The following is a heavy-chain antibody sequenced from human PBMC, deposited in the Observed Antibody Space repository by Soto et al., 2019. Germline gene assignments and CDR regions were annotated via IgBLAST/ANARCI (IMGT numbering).Heavy chain of an antibody. J-gene: IGHJ4*02. CDR2: ISGSGGST. CDR3: AKDDPYDSSGYYFDSSFDD. Sequence: EVKLLESGGGLVQPGGSLRLSCAASGFTFSSYAMSWVRQAPGKGLEWVSAISGSGGSTYYADSVKGRFTISRDNSKNPLYLQMHSLRAEDTAVYYCAKDDPYDSSGYYFDSSFDDWGQGTLVTVSS. CDR1: GFTFSSYA. D-gene: IGHD3-22*01. V-gene: IGHV3-23*01.